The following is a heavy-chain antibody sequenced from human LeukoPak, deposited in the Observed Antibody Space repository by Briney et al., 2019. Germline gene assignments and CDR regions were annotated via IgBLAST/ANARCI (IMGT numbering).Heavy chain of an antibody. V-gene: IGHV3-48*04. CDR2: ISSSSSTI. D-gene: IGHD3-3*01. J-gene: IGHJ4*02. Sequence: GGSLRLSCAASGFTFSSYSMNWVRQAPGKGLEWVSYISSSSSTIYYADSVKGRFTISRDNAKNSLYLQMNSLRAEDTAVYYCARGYSTIFGVVIPSFDYWGQGTLVTVSS. CDR1: GFTFSSYS. CDR3: ARGYSTIFGVVIPSFDY.